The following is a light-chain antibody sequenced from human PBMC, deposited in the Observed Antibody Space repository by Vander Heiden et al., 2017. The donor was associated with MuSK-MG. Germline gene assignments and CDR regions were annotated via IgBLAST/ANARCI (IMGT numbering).Light chain of an antibody. CDR3: QQYDSTLWT. CDR1: QSISSY. Sequence: DIQMTQSPTSLSASGGDSVTISCRARQSISSYLNWYQQKPGKAPRLLIYGASSMASGIPSRFSGSGSGTDFTLTISSLQPEDFAAYYCQQYDSTLWTFGQGTRVEIK. CDR2: GAS. V-gene: IGKV1-39*01. J-gene: IGKJ1*01.